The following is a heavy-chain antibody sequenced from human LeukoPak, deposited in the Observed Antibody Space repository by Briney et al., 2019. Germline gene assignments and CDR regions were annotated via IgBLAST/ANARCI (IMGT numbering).Heavy chain of an antibody. D-gene: IGHD3/OR15-3a*01. V-gene: IGHV3-23*01. CDR2: ISGGGGKT. Sequence: GGSLRLSCEASGFTFSSCAMSWVRQAPGKGLEWVSAISGGGGKTWYADSVKGRFTISRDNSKNTLYLQMNSLRAEDTAVYYCAKDPIVFNSGDYYLGAFNIWGQGAMVTVSS. J-gene: IGHJ3*02. CDR3: AKDPIVFNSGDYYLGAFNI. CDR1: GFTFSSCA.